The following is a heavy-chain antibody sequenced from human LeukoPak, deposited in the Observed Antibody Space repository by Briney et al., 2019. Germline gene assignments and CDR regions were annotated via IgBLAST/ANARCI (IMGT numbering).Heavy chain of an antibody. CDR3: ARGRDTVVVPAATNWFDP. V-gene: IGHV4-59*12. CDR1: GGSISSYY. Sequence: SETLSLTCTVSGGSISSYYWSWIRQPPGKGLEWIGYIYYSGSTNYNPSLKSRVTISVDTSKNQFSLKLSSVTAADTAVYYCARGRDTVVVPAATNWFDPWGQGTLVTVSS. D-gene: IGHD2-2*01. CDR2: IYYSGST. J-gene: IGHJ5*02.